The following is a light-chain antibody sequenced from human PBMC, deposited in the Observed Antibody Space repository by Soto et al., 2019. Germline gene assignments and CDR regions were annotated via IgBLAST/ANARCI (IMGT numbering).Light chain of an antibody. V-gene: IGKV3D-15*01. CDR2: GAS. Sequence: EIVMTQSPVTLSVSPGGRATLSCRASQSVSDNLAWYQQKPGQAPRLLFYGASTRATDIPVRFSGSGSGTEFTLTISSLQSEDFALYWCQQYDNWPPTFGGGTKVDIK. CDR1: QSVSDN. J-gene: IGKJ4*01. CDR3: QQYDNWPPT.